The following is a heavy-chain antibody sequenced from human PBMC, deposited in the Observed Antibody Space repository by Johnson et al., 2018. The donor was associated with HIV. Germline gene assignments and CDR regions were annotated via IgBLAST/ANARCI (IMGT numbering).Heavy chain of an antibody. CDR3: AREGPSERAGFDI. CDR2: INSDGGST. Sequence: VHLVESGGGLVQPGGSQRLSCAVSGFTFNTYWMHWVRQAPGKGLVWVARINSDGGSTSYVDSVTGRFTISRDNARNTLYLQMNSLRADDTAVYYCAREGPSERAGFDICGQGTMVTVSS. V-gene: IGHV3-74*01. CDR1: GFTFNTYW. J-gene: IGHJ3*02.